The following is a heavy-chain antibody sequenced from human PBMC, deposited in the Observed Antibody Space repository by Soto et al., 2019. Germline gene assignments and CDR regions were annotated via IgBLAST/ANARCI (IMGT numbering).Heavy chain of an antibody. CDR1: GFTFSSYA. D-gene: IGHD6-19*01. J-gene: IGHJ6*03. CDR2: ISGSGGST. Sequence: GGSLRLSCAASGFTFSSYAMSWVRQAPGKGLEWVSAISGSGGSTYYADSVKGRFTISRDNSKNTLYLQMNSLRAEDTAVYYCATQLKQWLGRLYYYYYMDVWGKGTTVTISS. CDR3: ATQLKQWLGRLYYYYYMDV. V-gene: IGHV3-23*01.